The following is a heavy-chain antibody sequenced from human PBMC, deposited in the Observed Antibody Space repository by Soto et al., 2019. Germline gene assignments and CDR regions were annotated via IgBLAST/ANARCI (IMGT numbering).Heavy chain of an antibody. CDR3: ARDLWVEPELYYYGMDV. D-gene: IGHD1-1*01. CDR2: IFYSGTT. CDR1: GDSISSVDYY. Sequence: SEPLSLTCTVSGDSISSVDYYWSWIRQTPGKGLEWIGHIFYSGTTYCNPSLKSRLTISVDTSKNHFSLRLTSVTAADTAVYYCARDLWVEPELYYYGMDVWGQGTTVTVSS. V-gene: IGHV4-30-4*01. J-gene: IGHJ6*02.